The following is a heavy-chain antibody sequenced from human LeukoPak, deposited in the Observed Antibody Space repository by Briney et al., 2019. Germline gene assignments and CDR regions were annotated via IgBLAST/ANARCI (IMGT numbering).Heavy chain of an antibody. CDR1: GFAFSSYV. V-gene: IGHV3-23*01. CDR3: AKDYYGDYTQPGDS. J-gene: IGHJ4*02. Sequence: GGSLRLSCAASGFAFSSYVMSWVRQAPGKGLEWVSAISGTGGSTYYADSVKGRFTISRDNSKNTLYLQMNSLRAEDTAVYYCAKDYYGDYTQPGDSWGQGTLVTVSS. D-gene: IGHD4-17*01. CDR2: ISGTGGST.